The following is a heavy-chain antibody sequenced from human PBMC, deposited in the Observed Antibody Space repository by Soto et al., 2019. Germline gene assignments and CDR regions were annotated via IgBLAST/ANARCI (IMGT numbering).Heavy chain of an antibody. V-gene: IGHV4-59*01. CDR3: ARDLLRDYGDPGDAFDI. CDR1: GGSISGYG. Sequence: SETLSHTCTVAGGSISGYGWRWIRQPPGKGLEWIGYIYYSGSTNYNPSLKSRVTISVDTSKNQFSLKLSSVTPADTAVYYFARDLLRDYGDPGDAFDIWGQGTMVTVSS. D-gene: IGHD4-17*01. J-gene: IGHJ3*02. CDR2: IYYSGST.